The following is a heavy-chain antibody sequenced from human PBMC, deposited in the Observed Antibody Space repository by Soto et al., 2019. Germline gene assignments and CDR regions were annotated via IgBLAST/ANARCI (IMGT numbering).Heavy chain of an antibody. D-gene: IGHD5-12*01. CDR1: GFTFSSYS. V-gene: IGHV3-48*02. CDR2: ISSSSSTI. CDR3: ARDDMDIVATINGYEDYYYGMDV. J-gene: IGHJ6*02. Sequence: GGSLRLSCAASGFTFSSYSMNWVRQAPGKGLEWVSYISSSSSTIYYADSVKGRFTISRDNAKNSLYLQMNSLRDEDTAVYYCARDDMDIVATINGYEDYYYGMDVWGQGTTVTVSS.